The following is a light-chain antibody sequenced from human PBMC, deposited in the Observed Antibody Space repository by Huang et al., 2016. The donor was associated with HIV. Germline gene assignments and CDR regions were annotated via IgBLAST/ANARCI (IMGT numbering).Light chain of an antibody. J-gene: IGKJ2*01. CDR3: QQYGSSPYT. CDR2: GAS. CDR1: QSVSSY. Sequence: EIVLTQSPGTLSLSPGERATLSCRASQSVSSYLAWYQQKPGQAPRLLISGASSRASGIPDRVSGSGSGTDFTLTISRLEPEDFALYYCQQYGSSPYTFGQGTKLEIK. V-gene: IGKV3-20*01.